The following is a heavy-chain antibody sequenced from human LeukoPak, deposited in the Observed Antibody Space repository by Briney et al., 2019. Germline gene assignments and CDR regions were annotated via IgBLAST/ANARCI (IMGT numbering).Heavy chain of an antibody. D-gene: IGHD2-21*02. V-gene: IGHV3-23*01. CDR3: AKTCGGDCYSDFDY. CDR2: ISGSGGST. Sequence: GGSLRLFCTASGFTYSSYAMSWVRQAPGKGLEWVSAISGSGGSTYYADSVKGRFTIHRDNSKNTLYLQMNSLRAEDTAVYDCAKTCGGDCYSDFDYWAQGTLVSVSS. CDR1: GFTYSSYA. J-gene: IGHJ4*02.